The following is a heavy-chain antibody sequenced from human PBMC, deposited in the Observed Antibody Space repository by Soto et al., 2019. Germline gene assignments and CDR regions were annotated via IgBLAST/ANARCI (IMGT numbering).Heavy chain of an antibody. CDR2: IIPIFGTA. CDR1: GGTFSSYA. J-gene: IGHJ5*02. Sequence: QVQLVQSGAEVKKPGSSVKVSCKASGGTFSSYAISWVRQAPGQGLEWMGGIIPIFGTANYAQKFQGRVTITADKATSTAYMELSSLRSEDTAVYYCAGASIAARPDRVRAWFDPWGQGTLVTVSS. D-gene: IGHD6-6*01. CDR3: AGASIAARPDRVRAWFDP. V-gene: IGHV1-69*06.